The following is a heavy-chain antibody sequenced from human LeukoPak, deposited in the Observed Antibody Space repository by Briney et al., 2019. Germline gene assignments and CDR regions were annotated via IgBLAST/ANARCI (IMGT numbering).Heavy chain of an antibody. D-gene: IGHD6-13*01. CDR3: KKDRFSWYYYNNPWFAP. Sequence: GGSLRLSCAASGFSFSNYAIHWVRQSPGKGLEWVAVISYDGSNKYYADSVKGRFTISRDNSKNTLYLQMNSLRAEDTAVYYRKKDRFSWYYYNNPWFAPWGQGTLVTVSS. J-gene: IGHJ5*02. V-gene: IGHV3-30*04. CDR1: GFSFSNYA. CDR2: ISYDGSNK.